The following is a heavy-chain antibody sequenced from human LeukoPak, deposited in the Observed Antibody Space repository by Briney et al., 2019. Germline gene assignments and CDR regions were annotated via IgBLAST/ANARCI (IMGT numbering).Heavy chain of an antibody. J-gene: IGHJ3*02. Sequence: SETLSLTCTVSGGSISSYYWSWIRQPPGKGLEWIGYIYYSGSTNYNPSLKSRVTISVDTSKNQFSLKLSSVTAADTAVYYCARYYSSGEGTRDAFDIWGQGTMVTVSS. V-gene: IGHV4-59*08. D-gene: IGHD6-19*01. CDR1: GGSISSYY. CDR3: ARYYSSGEGTRDAFDI. CDR2: IYYSGST.